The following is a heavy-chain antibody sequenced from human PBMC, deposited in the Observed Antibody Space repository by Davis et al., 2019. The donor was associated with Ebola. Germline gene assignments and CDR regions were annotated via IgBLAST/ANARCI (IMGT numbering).Heavy chain of an antibody. CDR1: GYTFNIYH. V-gene: IGHV1-46*02. CDR3: AKSRAAGPRGGNWFDP. D-gene: IGHD6-13*01. Sequence: AASVKVSCKASGYTFNIYHVHWVRQAPGQGLEWMGIINPSGDSTSYAQTFQGRLNVTRDTSTSTVYMELTSLRPEDTAMYYCAKSRAAGPRGGNWFDPWGQGTLVTVSS. J-gene: IGHJ5*02. CDR2: INPSGDST.